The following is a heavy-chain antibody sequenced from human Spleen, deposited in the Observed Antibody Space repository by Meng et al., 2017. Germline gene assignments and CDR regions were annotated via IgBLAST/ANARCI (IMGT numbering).Heavy chain of an antibody. J-gene: IGHJ5*02. D-gene: IGHD3-22*01. CDR2: IDYSGST. CDR3: ARARVRVAGLGWFDP. V-gene: IGHV4-59*01. Sequence: SETLSLTCTVSGGSISSYYWSWIRQPPGKGLEWIGYIDYSGSTKYNPSLNSRVTISVDRSRNQFSLKLSSVSAADTAMYYCARARVRVAGLGWFDPWGQGTLVTVSS. CDR1: GGSISSYY.